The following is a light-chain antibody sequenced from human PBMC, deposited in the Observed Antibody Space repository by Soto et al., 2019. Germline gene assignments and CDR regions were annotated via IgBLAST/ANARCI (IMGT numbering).Light chain of an antibody. Sequence: EIVLTQFPGTLSLSPGERATLSCRASQSVSSSALAWYQQKPGQAPRRLIYGASSRATGIPDRFSGSGSGTDFTLTISRLEPEDFAVYYCQYYGTSPQTFGQGTKVDIK. J-gene: IGKJ1*01. CDR1: QSVSSSA. V-gene: IGKV3-20*01. CDR3: QYYGTSPQT. CDR2: GAS.